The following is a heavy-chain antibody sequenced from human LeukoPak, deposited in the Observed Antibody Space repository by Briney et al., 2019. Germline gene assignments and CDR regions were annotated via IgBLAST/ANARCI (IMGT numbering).Heavy chain of an antibody. J-gene: IGHJ4*02. Sequence: GGSLRLSCAASGFTFSSYGMHWVRQAPGKGLEWVAVISYDGSDKYYADSVKGRFTISRDNSKNTLYLQMNSLRAEDTAVYYCAKEKHESAAGFFDYWGQGTLVTVSS. CDR3: AKEKHESAAGFFDY. CDR2: ISYDGSDK. V-gene: IGHV3-30*18. D-gene: IGHD6-13*01. CDR1: GFTFSSYG.